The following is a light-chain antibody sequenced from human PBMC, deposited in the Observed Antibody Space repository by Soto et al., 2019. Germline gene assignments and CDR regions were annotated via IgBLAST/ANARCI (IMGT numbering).Light chain of an antibody. V-gene: IGKV3-20*01. Sequence: EIVLTQSPGTLSLSPGERATLSCRASQSVSSSYLGWYQQKPGQAPRLLIYGVSARATGIPDRFSGSGSGTDFTLTISRLESEDFAVYYCQQYGTSPFTFGPGTEVDIK. CDR2: GVS. CDR3: QQYGTSPFT. CDR1: QSVSSSY. J-gene: IGKJ3*01.